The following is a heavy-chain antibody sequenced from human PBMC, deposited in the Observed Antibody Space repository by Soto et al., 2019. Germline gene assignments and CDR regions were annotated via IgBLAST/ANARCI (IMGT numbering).Heavy chain of an antibody. J-gene: IGHJ5*02. CDR3: ARGRFYYAGSAS. V-gene: IGHV5-10-1*01. CDR1: GYSFTTYW. CDR2: IDPNDAYT. D-gene: IGHD3-10*01. Sequence: EGQLVQSGAEVKEPGESLRISCKGSGYSFTTYWITWVRQMPGKGLEWMGKIDPNDAYTTYSPSFQGHVTFSVDKSISTAYLQWSSLQASDTTIYYCARGRFYYAGSASWGQGTLVTVSS.